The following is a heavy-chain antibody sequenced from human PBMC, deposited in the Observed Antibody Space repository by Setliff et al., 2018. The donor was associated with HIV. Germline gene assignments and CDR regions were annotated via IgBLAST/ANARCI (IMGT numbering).Heavy chain of an antibody. CDR2: IKQDGSQI. V-gene: IGHV3-7*01. D-gene: IGHD6-19*01. J-gene: IGHJ5*02. CDR1: GFTFSTYW. CDR3: TGGTGWLITS. Sequence: QSGGSLRLSCAASGFTFSTYWMNWVRQAPGKGLEWVATIKQDGSQIHYVDSVKGRFTISRDNAKNSLFLQMDSLRDEDTAVYYCTGGTGWLITSWGQGTLVTVSS.